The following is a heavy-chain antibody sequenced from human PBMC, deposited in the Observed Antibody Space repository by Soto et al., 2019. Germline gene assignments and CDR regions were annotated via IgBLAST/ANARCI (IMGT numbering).Heavy chain of an antibody. CDR2: ISNSGNT. D-gene: IGHD5-12*01. V-gene: IGHV4-61*01. CDR3: AREIPRDGYYFGSGGMDV. Sequence: QVQLQESGPGLVKPSETLSLTCTVSGGSGRSENYYWSWIRQPPGQGLEWIGVISNSGNTNYNPSPQSRVPISLDTSKNQFSLTLSSVTAADTAVYYCAREIPRDGYYFGSGGMDVWGQGTTVTVSS. J-gene: IGHJ6*02. CDR1: GGSGRSENYY.